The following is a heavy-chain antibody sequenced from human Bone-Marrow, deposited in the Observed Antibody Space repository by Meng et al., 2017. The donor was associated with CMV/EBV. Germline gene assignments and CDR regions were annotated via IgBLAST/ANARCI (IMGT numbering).Heavy chain of an antibody. Sequence: SVKVSCKASGGTFSSYAISWVRQAPGQGLEWMGGIIPILGIANYAQKFQGRVTITADKSTSTAYMELSSLRSEDTAVYYCASAEGYCSSTSCYSGGYYYGMDVWGQGTTVTVSS. D-gene: IGHD2-2*01. CDR2: IIPILGIA. J-gene: IGHJ6*02. V-gene: IGHV1-69*10. CDR1: GGTFSSYA. CDR3: ASAEGYCSSTSCYSGGYYYGMDV.